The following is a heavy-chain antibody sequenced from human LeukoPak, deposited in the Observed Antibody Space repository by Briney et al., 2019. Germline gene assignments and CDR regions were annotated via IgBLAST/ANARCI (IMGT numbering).Heavy chain of an antibody. V-gene: IGHV4-4*07. CDR3: ARRSFFYYAMDV. CDR1: GGSISGYY. Sequence: PSETLSLTCTVSGGSISGYYWSWIRQPAGKGLEWIGRMYSSGRASYNPSLKSRVTMSVDTSKNQFSLKLSSVTAADTAVYFCARRSFFYYAMDVWGQGTTVTVSS. J-gene: IGHJ6*02. CDR2: MYSSGRA.